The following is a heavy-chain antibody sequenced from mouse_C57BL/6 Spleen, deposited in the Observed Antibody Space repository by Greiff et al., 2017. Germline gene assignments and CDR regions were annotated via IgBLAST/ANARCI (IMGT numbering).Heavy chain of an antibody. CDR3: ARYDWRFDY. CDR1: GFTFSSYA. V-gene: IGHV5-4*03. D-gene: IGHD2-4*01. Sequence: EVMLVESGGGLVKPGGSLKLSCAASGFTFSSYAMSWVRQTPEKRLEWVATISDGGSYTYYPDNVKGRFTISRDNAKNNLYLQMSHLKSEDTAMYYCARYDWRFDYWGQGTTLTVSS. CDR2: ISDGGSYT. J-gene: IGHJ2*01.